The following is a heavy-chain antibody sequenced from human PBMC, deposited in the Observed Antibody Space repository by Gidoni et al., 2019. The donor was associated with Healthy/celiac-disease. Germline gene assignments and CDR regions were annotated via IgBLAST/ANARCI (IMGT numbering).Heavy chain of an antibody. CDR3: ATNQAEYCSGGSCPQGHNWFDP. CDR2: ISAYNGNT. Sequence: QVQLVQSGAEVKKPGASVKVSCKASGYTFTSYCIRWVRQAPGQGLEWMGWISAYNGNTTYAQKLQGRVTMTTDTSTSTAYMELRSLRSDDTAVYYCATNQAEYCSGGSCPQGHNWFDPWGQGTLVTVSS. CDR1: GYTFTSYC. J-gene: IGHJ5*02. V-gene: IGHV1-18*01. D-gene: IGHD2-15*01.